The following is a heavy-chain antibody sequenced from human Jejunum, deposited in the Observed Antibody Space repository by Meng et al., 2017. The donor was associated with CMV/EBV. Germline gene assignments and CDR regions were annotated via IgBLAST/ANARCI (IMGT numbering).Heavy chain of an antibody. CDR2: TRFDGRHS. CDR3: AKERRLGSTYYFDSSGYYFDS. V-gene: IGHV3-30*02. Sequence: YEMHLVSQAPGKGLEWVAFTRFDGRHSCNAESVRSRFPSSRNNSKNTLYLQMNRLRAEDTAVYYCAKERRLGSTYYFDSSGYYFDSWGQGSLVTVSS. CDR1: YE. D-gene: IGHD3-22*01. J-gene: IGHJ4*02.